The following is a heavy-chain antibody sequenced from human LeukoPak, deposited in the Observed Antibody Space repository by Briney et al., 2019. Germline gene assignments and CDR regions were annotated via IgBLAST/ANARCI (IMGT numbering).Heavy chain of an antibody. V-gene: IGHV4-59*01. D-gene: IGHD5-12*01. CDR2: IYHSGST. CDR1: GGSISNSY. CDR3: ARGGGYASPIGY. J-gene: IGHJ4*02. Sequence: NPSETLSLTCTLSGGSISNSYWSWIRQSPWKGLEWIGYIYHSGSTNYNPSLKSRVTISVDTSKNQFSLKLSSVTAADTAVYYCARGGGYASPIGYWGQGALVTVSS.